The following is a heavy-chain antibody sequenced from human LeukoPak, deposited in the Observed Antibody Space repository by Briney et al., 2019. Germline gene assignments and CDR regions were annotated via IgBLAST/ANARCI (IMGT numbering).Heavy chain of an antibody. CDR2: INHSGST. J-gene: IGHJ4*02. Sequence: SETLSLTCAVYGGSFSGYYWSWIRQPPGKGLEWIGEINHSGSTNYSPSLKSRVTISVDTSKNQFSLNLTSVTAADTAFYYCARARTNYYYDSSGYTTRGGFFDSWGLGTLVTVSS. CDR3: ARARTNYYYDSSGYTTRGGFFDS. D-gene: IGHD3-22*01. V-gene: IGHV4-34*01. CDR1: GGSFSGYY.